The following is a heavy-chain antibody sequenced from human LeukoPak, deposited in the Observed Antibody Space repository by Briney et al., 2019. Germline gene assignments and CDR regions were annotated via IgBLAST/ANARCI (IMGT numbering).Heavy chain of an antibody. CDR2: IIPILGIA. V-gene: IGHV1-69*04. CDR1: GGTFSSYA. D-gene: IGHD4-17*01. J-gene: IGHJ4*02. Sequence: SVKVSCEASGGTFSSYAISWVRQAPGQGLEWMGRIIPILGIANYAQKFQGRVTITADKSTSTAYMELSSLRSEDTAVYYCARDPQTTVTTSDYWGQGTLVTVSS. CDR3: ARDPQTTVTTSDY.